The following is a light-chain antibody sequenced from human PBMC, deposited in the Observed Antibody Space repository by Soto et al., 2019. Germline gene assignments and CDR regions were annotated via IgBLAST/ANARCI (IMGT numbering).Light chain of an antibody. Sequence: QSVLTQPASVSGSPGQSITISCTGTSSDVGSYNLVSWYQHHPGKAPKLMIYEGSNRPSGVSNRFSASKSGNTASLTISGLQAEDEADYYCCSYAGPRTYVFGTGTKLTVL. J-gene: IGLJ1*01. V-gene: IGLV2-23*01. CDR2: EGS. CDR1: SSDVGSYNL. CDR3: CSYAGPRTYV.